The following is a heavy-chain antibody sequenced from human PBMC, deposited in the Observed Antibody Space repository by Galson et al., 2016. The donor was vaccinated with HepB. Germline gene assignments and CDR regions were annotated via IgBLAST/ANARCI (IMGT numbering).Heavy chain of an antibody. CDR2: INPIFGTG. CDR1: GGTFSSYG. CDR3: ARDPRFDY. Sequence: SVKVSCKASGGTFSSYGISWVRQAPGQGLEWMGGINPIFGTGNNAQKFQGRVTITADESTSTAYMELSSLRSEDTAVYYCARDPRFDYWGQGTLVTVSS. V-gene: IGHV1-69*01. J-gene: IGHJ4*02.